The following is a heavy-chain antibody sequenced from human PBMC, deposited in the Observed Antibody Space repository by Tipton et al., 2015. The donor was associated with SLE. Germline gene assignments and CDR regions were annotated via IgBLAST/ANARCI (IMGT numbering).Heavy chain of an antibody. CDR2: IHYSGIT. Sequence: TLSLTCAVNGGSSSGYYWSWIRQSPGKALEWIGDIHYSGITSYNPSLKSRVTISVDTSKNQFSLKLSSVTAADTAVYFCARGELYSGASLYYFEYWGQGTLVTVSS. D-gene: IGHD1-7*01. CDR3: ARGELYSGASLYYFEY. V-gene: IGHV4-34*01. CDR1: GGSSSGYY. J-gene: IGHJ4*02.